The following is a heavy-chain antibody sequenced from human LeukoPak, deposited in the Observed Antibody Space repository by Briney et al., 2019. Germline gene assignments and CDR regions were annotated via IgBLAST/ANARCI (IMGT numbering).Heavy chain of an antibody. CDR2: IYYSGST. CDR3: ARGAVYSGSYSHAFDI. CDR1: GGSISSYY. Sequence: PSETLSLTCTVSGGSISSYYWSWIRQPPGKGLEWIGYIYYSGSTNYNPSLKSRVTISVDTSKNQFSLKLSSVTAADTAVYYCARGAVYSGSYSHAFDIWGQGTMVTVSS. J-gene: IGHJ3*02. V-gene: IGHV4-59*01. D-gene: IGHD1-26*01.